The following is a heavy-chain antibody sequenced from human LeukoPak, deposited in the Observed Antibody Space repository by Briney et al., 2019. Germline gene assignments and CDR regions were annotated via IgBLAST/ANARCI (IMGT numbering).Heavy chain of an antibody. V-gene: IGHV1-69*01. J-gene: IGHJ4*02. D-gene: IGHD5-24*01. Sequence: GSSVKVSCKASGGTFSSYAISWVRQAPGQGLEWMGGIIPIFGTANYAQKFQGRVTITADESTSTAYMELSSLRSEDTAVYYCARDLGGDGYNINRFDYWGQGTLVTVSS. CDR2: IIPIFGTA. CDR3: ARDLGGDGYNINRFDY. CDR1: GGTFSSYA.